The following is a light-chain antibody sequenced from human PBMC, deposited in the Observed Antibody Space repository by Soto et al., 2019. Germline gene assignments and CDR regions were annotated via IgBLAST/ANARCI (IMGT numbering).Light chain of an antibody. CDR2: AAT. CDR1: QSINNY. Sequence: DIQMTQSPSSLSASLGDRVTITCRASQSINNYLNWYQQEEGKAPKLLIYAATSLQSGVSSRFSGSGSGTEFTLTISSLQPGDFATYYCQQSYNSPYTFGLGTKVDIK. V-gene: IGKV1-39*01. CDR3: QQSYNSPYT. J-gene: IGKJ2*01.